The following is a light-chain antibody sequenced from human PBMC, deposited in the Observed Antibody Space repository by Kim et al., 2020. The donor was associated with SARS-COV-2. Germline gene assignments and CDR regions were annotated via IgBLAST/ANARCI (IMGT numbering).Light chain of an antibody. J-gene: IGKJ5*01. CDR2: KVS. CDR3: MQSTHPIT. V-gene: IGKV2-30*01. Sequence: DVVMTQSPLSLPVTLGQPASISCRSSQSLVYSDGNTYLNWFQQRPGQSPRRLIYKVSNRDSGVPDRFSGSGSGTDFTLKISRVEAEDVGVYYCMQSTHPITFGQGTRLEIK. CDR1: QSLVYSDGNTY.